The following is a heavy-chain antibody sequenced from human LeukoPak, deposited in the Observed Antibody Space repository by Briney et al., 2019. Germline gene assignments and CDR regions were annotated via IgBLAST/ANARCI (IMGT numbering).Heavy chain of an antibody. CDR2: ISSSGSTV. J-gene: IGHJ3*02. CDR1: GFTFSSYE. Sequence: GGSLRLSCAASGFTFSSYEMNWVRQAPGKGLERVSYISSSGSTVYYADSVKGRFTISRDNAKNSMYLQMNSLRDEDTAVYYCARDTRVYADSPDALDIWGQGTMVTVSS. CDR3: ARDTRVYADSPDALDI. V-gene: IGHV3-48*03. D-gene: IGHD5/OR15-5a*01.